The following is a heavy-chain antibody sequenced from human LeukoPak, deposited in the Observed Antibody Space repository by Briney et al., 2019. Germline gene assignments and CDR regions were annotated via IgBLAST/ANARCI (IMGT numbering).Heavy chain of an antibody. CDR3: ARFSYCSSTSCSRNYYYYYGMDV. CDR2: IYHSGST. Sequence: SETLSLTCAVSGGSISSGGYSWSWIRQPPGKGLEWIGYIYHSGSTYYNPSLKSRVTISVDRSKNQFSLKLSSVTAADTAVYYCARFSYCSSTSCSRNYYYYYGMDVWGQGTLVTVSS. V-gene: IGHV4-30-2*01. CDR1: GGSISSGGYS. J-gene: IGHJ6*02. D-gene: IGHD2-2*01.